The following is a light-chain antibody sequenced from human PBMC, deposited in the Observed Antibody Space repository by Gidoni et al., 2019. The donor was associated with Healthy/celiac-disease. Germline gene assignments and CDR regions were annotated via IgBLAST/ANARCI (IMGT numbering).Light chain of an antibody. Sequence: QSVLTQPPSVSAAPGHRVTISCTGSSSNIGAGYDVHWYQQLPGTAPKLPIYGNSNRPSGVPDRFSGSKSGTSASLAITGLQAEDEADYYCQSYDSSLSGSMVFGGGTKLTVL. J-gene: IGLJ2*01. CDR2: GNS. V-gene: IGLV1-40*01. CDR1: SSNIGAGYD. CDR3: QSYDSSLSGSMV.